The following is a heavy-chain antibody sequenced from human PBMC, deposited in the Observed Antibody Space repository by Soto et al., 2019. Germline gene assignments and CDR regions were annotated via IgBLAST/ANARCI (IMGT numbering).Heavy chain of an antibody. V-gene: IGHV3-23*01. Sequence: GGSLRLSCAVSGFTFSSYAMSWVRQAPGKGLEWVSGISGSGDNTYYTDSVKGRFTISRDNSKNTLYLQMNSLRAEDTAVYYCAKDLSSGEGVFLDPWGQGPVVTVSS. J-gene: IGHJ5*02. D-gene: IGHD3-10*01. CDR1: GFTFSSYA. CDR2: ISGSGDNT. CDR3: AKDLSSGEGVFLDP.